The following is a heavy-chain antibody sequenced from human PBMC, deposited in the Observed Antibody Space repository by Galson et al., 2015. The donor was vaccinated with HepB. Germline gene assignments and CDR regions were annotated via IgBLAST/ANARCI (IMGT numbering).Heavy chain of an antibody. CDR1: GFIVSMNY. Sequence: SLRLSCAASGFIVSMNYMSWVRQVPEKGLEWVSSISGSDGSTYYTDSVKGRFTISRDDSKSTLYLQMNSLRAEDTAVYYCAKDRRTGTTPPDGFDIWGQGTMVTVSS. CDR2: ISGSDGST. CDR3: AKDRRTGTTPPDGFDI. D-gene: IGHD1-1*01. V-gene: IGHV3-23*01. J-gene: IGHJ3*02.